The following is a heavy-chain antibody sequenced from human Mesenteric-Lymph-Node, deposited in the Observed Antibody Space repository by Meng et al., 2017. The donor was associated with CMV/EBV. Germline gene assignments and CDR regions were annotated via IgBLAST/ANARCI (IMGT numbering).Heavy chain of an antibody. CDR3: AKHRGDSSGWYVGDYFDY. CDR2: IRYDGSNK. Sequence: GGSLRLSCAASAFSFSSYGMHWVRQGPGKGLEWAAFIRYDGSNKYYADSVKGRFTISRDNPKNTLYLQMNSLRAEDTAIYYCAKHRGDSSGWYVGDYFDYWGQGTLVTVSS. J-gene: IGHJ4*02. D-gene: IGHD6-19*01. V-gene: IGHV3-30*02. CDR1: AFSFSSYG.